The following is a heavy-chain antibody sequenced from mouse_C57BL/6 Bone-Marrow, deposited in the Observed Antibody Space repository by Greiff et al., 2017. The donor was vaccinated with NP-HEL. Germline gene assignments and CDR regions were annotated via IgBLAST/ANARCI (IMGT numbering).Heavy chain of an antibody. CDR2: INPSSGYT. CDR3: ARYDYLWYFDV. D-gene: IGHD2-4*01. CDR1: GYTFTSYT. V-gene: IGHV1-4*01. J-gene: IGHJ1*03. Sequence: VQRVESGAELARPGASVKMSCKASGYTFTSYTMHWVKQRPGQGLEWIGYINPSSGYTKYNQKFKDKATLTADKSSSTAYMQLSSLTSEDSAVYYCARYDYLWYFDVWGTGTTVTVSS.